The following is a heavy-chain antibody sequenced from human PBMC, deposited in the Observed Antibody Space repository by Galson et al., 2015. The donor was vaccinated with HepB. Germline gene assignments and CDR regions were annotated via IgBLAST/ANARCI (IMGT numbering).Heavy chain of an antibody. V-gene: IGHV3-21*01. Sequence: SLRLSCAASGFTFSSYSMNWVRQAPGKGLEWVSSISSSSSYIYYADSVKGRFTISRDNAKNSLYLQMNSLRAEDTAVYYCARVRYSGYDNVFDYWGQGTLVTVSS. D-gene: IGHD5-12*01. J-gene: IGHJ4*02. CDR2: ISSSSSYI. CDR1: GFTFSSYS. CDR3: ARVRYSGYDNVFDY.